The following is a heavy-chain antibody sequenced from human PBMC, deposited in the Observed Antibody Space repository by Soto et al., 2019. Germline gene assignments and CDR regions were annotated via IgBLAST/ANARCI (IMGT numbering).Heavy chain of an antibody. J-gene: IGHJ4*02. CDR1: GFSYSDSY. Sequence: GVSLRLPCAAAGFSYSDSYMIWIRQAPGKGLEWVSYISRVGSVIYYADSVKGRLTISRDDAKNSLYLQMNSLRAEDKAVYYCASDSHAVDLGYWGQGTLVTVSS. CDR2: ISRVGSVI. D-gene: IGHD3-10*01. V-gene: IGHV3-11*01. CDR3: ASDSHAVDLGY.